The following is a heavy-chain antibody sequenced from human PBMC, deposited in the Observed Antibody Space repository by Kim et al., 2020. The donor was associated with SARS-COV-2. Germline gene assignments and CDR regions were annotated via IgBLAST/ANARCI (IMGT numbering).Heavy chain of an antibody. CDR3: ARARYCSGGSCYGDDAFDI. D-gene: IGHD2-15*01. V-gene: IGHV3-33*01. Sequence: GGSLRLSCAASGFTFSSYGMHWVRQAPGKGLEWVAVIWYDGSNKYYADSVKGRFTISRDNSKNTLYLQMNSLRAEDTAVYYCARARYCSGGSCYGDDAFDIWGQGTMVTVSS. CDR1: GFTFSSYG. CDR2: IWYDGSNK. J-gene: IGHJ3*02.